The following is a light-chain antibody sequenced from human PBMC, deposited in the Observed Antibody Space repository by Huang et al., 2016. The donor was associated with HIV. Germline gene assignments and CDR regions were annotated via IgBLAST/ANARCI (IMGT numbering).Light chain of an antibody. Sequence: DIQMTQSPSSLSASVGDRVTITCRASQSIISYLNWYQQKPGKPPKLLIYAASSLQSGDPARFSGSGSGTDVTLTISSLQPEDDATYYSQQSYSTPDMYTFGEGTKLEIK. CDR3: QQSYSTPDMYT. J-gene: IGKJ2*01. V-gene: IGKV1-39*01. CDR2: AAS. CDR1: QSIISY.